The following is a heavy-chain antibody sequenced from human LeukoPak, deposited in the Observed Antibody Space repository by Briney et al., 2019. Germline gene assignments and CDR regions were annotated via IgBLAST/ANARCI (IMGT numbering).Heavy chain of an antibody. J-gene: IGHJ6*02. V-gene: IGHV4-59*01. CDR1: GASINSYY. Sequence: SETLSLTCTVSGASINSYYWSWIRQPPGKGLEWIGCVSYSGSTDYNPALKSRVTISEDTSRSQVSLKLSSVTAADTAVYFCARGKFGDFEDWGQGTTVTVSS. CDR3: ARGKFGDFED. D-gene: IGHD4-17*01. CDR2: VSYSGST.